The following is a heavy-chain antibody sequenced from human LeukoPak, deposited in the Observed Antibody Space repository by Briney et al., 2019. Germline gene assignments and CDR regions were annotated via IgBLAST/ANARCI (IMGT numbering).Heavy chain of an antibody. J-gene: IGHJ5*02. CDR3: ARDPRDYGILTGVLWGCWFDP. CDR2: INPSGGST. V-gene: IGHV1-46*01. D-gene: IGHD3-9*01. Sequence: ASVKVSCKASGYTFTSYYMHWVRQAPGQGLEWMGIINPSGGSTSYAQKFQGRVTMTRDTSTSTVYMELSSLRSEDTAVYYCARDPRDYGILTGVLWGCWFDPWGQGTLVTVSS. CDR1: GYTFTSYY.